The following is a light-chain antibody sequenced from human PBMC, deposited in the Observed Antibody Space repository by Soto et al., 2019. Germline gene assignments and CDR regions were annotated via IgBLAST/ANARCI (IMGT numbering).Light chain of an antibody. J-gene: IGKJ1*01. CDR2: AAS. CDR1: QGIRSA. V-gene: IGKV1-6*01. CDR3: LLDYSYFWA. Sequence: ATQMTQSPSSLSASVGDSVTITCRTSQGIRSALGWYQQKPGKVPKLLIYAASTLQSGVPSRFSGSGSGRDFTLTISSLQPEDFATYYCLLDYSYFWAFGQGTKVDIK.